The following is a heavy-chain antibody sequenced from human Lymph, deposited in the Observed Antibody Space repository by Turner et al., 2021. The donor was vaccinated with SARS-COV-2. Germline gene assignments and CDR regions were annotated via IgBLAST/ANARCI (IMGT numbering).Heavy chain of an antibody. CDR1: GITVSRNY. V-gene: IGHV3-53*04. Sequence: EVQLVESGGGLVQPGGSLRISCAASGITVSRNYMSWVRQAPGKGLEWVSVIYSGGSSYYADSVKGRFTISRHNSKNTLYLQMNSLRAEDTAVYYCARDLDTAGGMDVWGQGTTVTVSS. D-gene: IGHD5-18*01. J-gene: IGHJ6*02. CDR3: ARDLDTAGGMDV. CDR2: IYSGGSS.